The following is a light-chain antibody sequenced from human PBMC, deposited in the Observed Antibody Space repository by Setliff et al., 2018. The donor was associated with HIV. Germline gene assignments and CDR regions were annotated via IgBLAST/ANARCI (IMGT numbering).Light chain of an antibody. CDR2: EVS. J-gene: IGLJ2*01. CDR1: ISDVGGYDY. V-gene: IGLV2-14*01. Sequence: SALTQPASVSGSPGQSITISCTGSISDVGGYDYVSWYQQYPGKAPKVLIYEVSNRPLGISNRFSGSKSGNTASLTISGLQTEDEADYYCSSFSSRTLVIFGGGTKVTVL. CDR3: SSFSSRTLVI.